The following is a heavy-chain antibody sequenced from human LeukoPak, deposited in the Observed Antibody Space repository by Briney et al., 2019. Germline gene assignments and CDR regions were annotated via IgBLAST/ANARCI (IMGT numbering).Heavy chain of an antibody. Sequence: GGSLRLSCVASGFTFSDYYMSWIRQAPGKGLEWVSHISSRGTITYYADSVKGRFTISRDNAKNSLCLQMNSLRAEDTAVYYCARTAYYYDSSGYDDAFDIWGQGIMVTVPS. CDR1: GFTFSDYY. CDR3: ARTAYYYDSSGYDDAFDI. V-gene: IGHV3-11*01. D-gene: IGHD3-22*01. CDR2: ISSRGTIT. J-gene: IGHJ3*02.